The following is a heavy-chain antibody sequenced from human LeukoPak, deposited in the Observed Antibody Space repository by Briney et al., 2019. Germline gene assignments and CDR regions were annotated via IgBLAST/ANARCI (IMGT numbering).Heavy chain of an antibody. CDR2: INPNSGGT. CDR1: GYTFSAYY. CDR3: ARRPDYGDY. Sequence: ASVTVSCKASGYTFSAYYLHWVRQAPGQGLEWMGWINPNSGGTNYAQKFQGRVTMTRDTSITTAYMELTSLRSDDTAVYYCARRPDYGDYWGQGTLVTVSS. J-gene: IGHJ4*01. V-gene: IGHV1-2*02.